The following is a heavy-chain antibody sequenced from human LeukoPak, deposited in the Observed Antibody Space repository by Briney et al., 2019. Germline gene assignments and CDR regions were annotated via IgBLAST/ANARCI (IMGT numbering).Heavy chain of an antibody. J-gene: IGHJ4*02. D-gene: IGHD2-21*01. CDR3: ARRLGRSFDY. Sequence: ASVKVSCKASGYTFINHAIHWVRQAPGQRLEWMGWINVGNGNTKYLQNFQGRITISRDTSATTGYMDLSSLRSEDTAVYYCARRLGRSFDYWGQGTLVTVSS. V-gene: IGHV1-3*01. CDR2: INVGNGNT. CDR1: GYTFINHA.